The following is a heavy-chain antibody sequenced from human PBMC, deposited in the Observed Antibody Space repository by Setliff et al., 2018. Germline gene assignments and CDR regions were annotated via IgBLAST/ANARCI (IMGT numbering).Heavy chain of an antibody. J-gene: IGHJ6*02. CDR2: ISAYNGNT. V-gene: IGHV1-18*01. D-gene: IGHD5-12*01. Sequence: ASVKVSCKASGYTFTSYGISWVRQAPGQGLEWMGWISAYNGNTNYAQKLQGRVTMTTDTSTSTACMELRSLRSDDTAVYYCARVRGGSTLLYYYYGMDVWGQGTTVTVS. CDR3: ARVRGGSTLLYYYYGMDV. CDR1: GYTFTSYG.